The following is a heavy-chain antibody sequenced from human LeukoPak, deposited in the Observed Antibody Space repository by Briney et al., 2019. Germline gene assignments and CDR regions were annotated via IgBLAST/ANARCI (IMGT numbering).Heavy chain of an antibody. CDR3: ARSNLNYDYVWGSYRIRGWFDP. Sequence: PSETLSLTCTVSGGSINSYYWSWIRQPPGKGLEWIGYIYSSGSTSYNPSLKSRVTIPLDTSKNQFSLKLSSVTAADTAVYYCARSNLNYDYVWGSYRIRGWFDPWGQGTQVIVSS. D-gene: IGHD3-16*02. V-gene: IGHV4-4*09. CDR1: GGSINSYY. J-gene: IGHJ5*02. CDR2: IYSSGST.